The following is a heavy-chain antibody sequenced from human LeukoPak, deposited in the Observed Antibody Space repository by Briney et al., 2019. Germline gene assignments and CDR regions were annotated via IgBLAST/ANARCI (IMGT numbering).Heavy chain of an antibody. CDR1: GGSISSSSYY. Sequence: SETLSLTCSVSGGSISSSSYYWGWIRQPPGKGLEWIASIYYTGNTYYNPSLKGRVTISVDTSKNQFSLKLSSVSASDTAVYYCARQRLQLWHFDDWGQGTLVTVSS. V-gene: IGHV4-39*01. CDR3: ARQRLQLWHFDD. J-gene: IGHJ4*02. D-gene: IGHD5-18*01. CDR2: IYYTGNT.